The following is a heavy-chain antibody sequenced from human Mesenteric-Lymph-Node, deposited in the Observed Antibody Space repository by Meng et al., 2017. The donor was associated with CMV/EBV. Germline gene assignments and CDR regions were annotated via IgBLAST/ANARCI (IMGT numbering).Heavy chain of an antibody. CDR1: GESFSGHY. V-gene: IGHV4-34*01. Sequence: SETLSLTCAVYGESFSGHYWSWIRQSPGKGLEWIGDINHSGTTTYNPSLKSRVTISVDTSENQFSLKVNSVTAADTAVYYCARLGARAYGAHLGAYYYYYYGMDVWGQGTTVTVSS. D-gene: IGHD4-17*01. CDR3: ARLGARAYGAHLGAYYYYYYGMDV. CDR2: INHSGTT. J-gene: IGHJ6*02.